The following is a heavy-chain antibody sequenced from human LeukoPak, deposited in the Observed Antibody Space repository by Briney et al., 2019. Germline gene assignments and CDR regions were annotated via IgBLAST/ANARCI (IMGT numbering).Heavy chain of an antibody. Sequence: GGSLRLSCAASGFTFDDYAMHWVRHAPGKGLEWVSLISGDGGSTYYADSVKGRFTISRDNSKNSLYLQMNSLRTEDTALYYCAKEPDSSGYYLPDYWGQGTLVTVSS. D-gene: IGHD3-22*01. V-gene: IGHV3-43*02. CDR1: GFTFDDYA. J-gene: IGHJ4*02. CDR2: ISGDGGST. CDR3: AKEPDSSGYYLPDY.